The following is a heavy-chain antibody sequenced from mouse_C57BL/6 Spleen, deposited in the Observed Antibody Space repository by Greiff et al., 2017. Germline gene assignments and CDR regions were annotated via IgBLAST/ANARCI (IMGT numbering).Heavy chain of an antibody. Sequence: EVKLVESGPGLVKPSQSLSLTCSVTGYSITSGYYWNWIRQFPGNKLEWMGYISYDGSNNYNPSLKNRISITRDTSKNQFFLKLNSVTTEDTATYYCASPYYGNRYYAMDYWGQGTSVTVSS. CDR2: ISYDGSN. J-gene: IGHJ4*01. D-gene: IGHD2-10*01. CDR1: GYSITSGYY. V-gene: IGHV3-6*01. CDR3: ASPYYGNRYYAMDY.